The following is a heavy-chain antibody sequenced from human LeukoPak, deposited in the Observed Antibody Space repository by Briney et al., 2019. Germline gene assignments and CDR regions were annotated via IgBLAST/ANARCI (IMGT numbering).Heavy chain of an antibody. CDR3: ASSHYYGSGAYYLSY. D-gene: IGHD3-10*01. CDR1: GFTLSSYA. CDR2: IGDSGATT. Sequence: GGSLRLSCAASGFTLSSYAMTWVRQAPGKGLEWVSDIGDSGATTYYADSVKGRFTISRDNSKNTLYLQMSSLRAEDTAVYFCASSHYYGSGAYYLSYWGQGTLVTVSS. V-gene: IGHV3-23*01. J-gene: IGHJ4*02.